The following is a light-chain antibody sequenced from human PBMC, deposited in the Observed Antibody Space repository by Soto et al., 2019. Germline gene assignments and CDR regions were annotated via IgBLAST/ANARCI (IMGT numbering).Light chain of an antibody. CDR1: QSVNSNY. J-gene: IGKJ1*01. V-gene: IGKV3-20*01. CDR3: QQYDHSPRT. Sequence: EIVLTQSPGTLSLSPGERATLSCRASQSVNSNYLAWYQQKPGQGPRLLMYGASSRATGIPDRFSGSGSGTDFTLTIRRLEPEDFAVHYCQQYDHSPRTFGQGTKVEIK. CDR2: GAS.